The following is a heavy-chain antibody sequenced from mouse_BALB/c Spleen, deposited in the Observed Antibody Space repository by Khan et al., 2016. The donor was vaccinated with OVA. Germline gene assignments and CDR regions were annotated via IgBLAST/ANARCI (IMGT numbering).Heavy chain of an antibody. CDR3: TSQLRLQWLPY. CDR2: IYPYNDDT. D-gene: IGHD1-2*01. CDR1: GYTFTSYV. Sequence: VQLEESGPELVKPGASVKMSCMASGYTFTSYVIHWVRQKPGQDLEWIGYIYPYNDDTKYNAKFKGKATLTSDTSSSTAFLELSSLTSEDSAVSYCTSQLRLQWLPYWGQGTLVTVSA. V-gene: IGHV1S136*01. J-gene: IGHJ3*01.